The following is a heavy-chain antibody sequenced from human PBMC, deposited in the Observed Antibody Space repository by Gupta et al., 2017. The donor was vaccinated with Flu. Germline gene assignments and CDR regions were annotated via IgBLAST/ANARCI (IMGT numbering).Heavy chain of an antibody. CDR3: ARDFVVLVADGDFDL. CDR2: INPKSGDT. V-gene: IGHV1-2*02. CDR1: GYTFTGYY. D-gene: IGHD2-15*01. Sequence: QVQLVQSGTELRKPGASVKVSCEASGYTFTGYYIHWVRQAPGQGLEWMGWINPKSGDTDYAQKFEGRVAMTRDTSINTAYMELSGLIFDDTAVYYCARDFVVLVADGDFDLWGQGTLVTVSS. J-gene: IGHJ4*02.